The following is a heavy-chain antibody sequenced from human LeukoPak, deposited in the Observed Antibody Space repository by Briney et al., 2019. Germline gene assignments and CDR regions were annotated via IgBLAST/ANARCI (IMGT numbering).Heavy chain of an antibody. CDR3: ARADYKGGFDP. CDR1: GGSFSGYY. Sequence: SETLSLTCAVYGGSFSGYYWSWIRQPPGKGLEWIGEINHSGSTNYNPSLKSRVTISVDTSKNQFSLKLSSVTAADTAVYYCARADYKGGFDPWGQGTLVTVSS. CDR2: INHSGST. V-gene: IGHV4-34*01. J-gene: IGHJ5*02. D-gene: IGHD4-11*01.